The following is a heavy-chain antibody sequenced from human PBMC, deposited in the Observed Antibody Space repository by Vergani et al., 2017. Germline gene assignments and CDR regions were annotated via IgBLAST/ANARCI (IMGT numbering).Heavy chain of an antibody. Sequence: EVQLVESGGGLVKPGGSLRLSCAASGFTFSNAWMSWVRQAPGKGLEWVGRIKSKTDGGTTDYAAPVKGRFTISRDDSKNTLYLQMNSLRSEDTAVYYCATLNYYGSGSPNWFDPWGQGTLVTVSS. J-gene: IGHJ5*02. CDR3: ATLNYYGSGSPNWFDP. CDR2: IKSKTDGGTT. V-gene: IGHV3-15*01. CDR1: GFTFSNAW. D-gene: IGHD3-10*01.